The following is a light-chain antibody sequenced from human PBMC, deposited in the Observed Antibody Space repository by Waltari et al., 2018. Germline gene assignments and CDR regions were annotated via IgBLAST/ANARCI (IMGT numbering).Light chain of an antibody. CDR2: WAS. CDR3: WQYYTNPYT. CDR1: HSVVLSSNGRSY. Sequence: ILVTQFPDSLPVSLGERATINCTPSHSVVLSSNGRSYLAWYQQKPGQPPTLLFSWASTRESGVPDRFFASGSGTDFTLTISSLQSEDVAVYYCWQYYTNPYTFGQGTKLEI. V-gene: IGKV4-1*01. J-gene: IGKJ2*01.